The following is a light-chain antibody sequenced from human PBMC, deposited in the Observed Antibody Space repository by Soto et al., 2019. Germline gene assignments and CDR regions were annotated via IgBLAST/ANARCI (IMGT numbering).Light chain of an antibody. CDR2: GAS. Sequence: EFVLTQSPGTLSFSPGERSTLSFMSSQTVRNNYLAWYQQKPGQAPRLLIYGASGRATGIPDRFSGSASGTEFTLTVSRLEPEDFAVYYCQQYGGSPRTFGQGTKVDIK. CDR1: QTVRNNY. J-gene: IGKJ1*01. CDR3: QQYGGSPRT. V-gene: IGKV3-20*01.